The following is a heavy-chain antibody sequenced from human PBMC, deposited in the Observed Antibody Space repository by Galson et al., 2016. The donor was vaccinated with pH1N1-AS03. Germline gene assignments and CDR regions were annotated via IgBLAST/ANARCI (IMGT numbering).Heavy chain of an antibody. J-gene: IGHJ4*02. Sequence: LRLSCAASGFIYNNYWMSWVRQAPGKGLEWVANIKQDGSEIHYADSARGRLTTSRDNAKSSLYLQMNSLRADDTAVYFCARFQFQFTFDHWGQGNLVTVSS. CDR3: ARFQFQFTFDH. D-gene: IGHD5-24*01. V-gene: IGHV3-7*03. CDR2: IKQDGSEI. CDR1: GFIYNNYW.